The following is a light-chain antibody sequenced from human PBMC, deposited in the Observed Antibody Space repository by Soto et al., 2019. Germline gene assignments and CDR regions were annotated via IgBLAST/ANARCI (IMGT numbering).Light chain of an antibody. CDR3: SSYTTSNTRQVV. CDR1: SSDVGGYNY. Sequence: QSALTQPASASGCPGQSITISFTGTSSDVGGYNYVSWYQQHPGKAPRFVIYDVTNRPSGVSNRFSGSKSGNTASLTISGLQAEDEADYYCSSYTTSNTRQVVFGTGTKVPVL. J-gene: IGLJ1*01. V-gene: IGLV2-14*01. CDR2: DVT.